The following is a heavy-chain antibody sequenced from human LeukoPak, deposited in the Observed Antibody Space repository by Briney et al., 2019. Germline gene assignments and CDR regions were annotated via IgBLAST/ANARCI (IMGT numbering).Heavy chain of an antibody. Sequence: SETLSLTCTVSGGSISSHYWSWIRQPPGKGLEWIGYIYYSGSTNYNPSLKSRVTISVDTSKNQFSLKLSSVTAADTAVYYCARERGHADYGSFGVGFDYWGQGTLVTVSS. CDR2: IYYSGST. CDR1: GGSISSHY. CDR3: ARERGHADYGSFGVGFDY. J-gene: IGHJ4*02. D-gene: IGHD4-17*01. V-gene: IGHV4-59*11.